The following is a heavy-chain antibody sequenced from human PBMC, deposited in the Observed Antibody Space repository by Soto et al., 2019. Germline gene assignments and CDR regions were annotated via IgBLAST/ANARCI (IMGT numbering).Heavy chain of an antibody. D-gene: IGHD2-15*01. CDR3: ARETRYSGGNGYYYYYGMDV. V-gene: IGHV4-61*03. Sequence: PSETLSLTCAVSGGSVSSGTDYWSWIRQPPGKGLEWLGYVYYSGSTKYNPSLKSRVTISVDTSKNHFSLEVNSVTAADTALYYCARETRYSGGNGYYYYYGMDVWGQGITVTVSS. CDR2: VYYSGST. J-gene: IGHJ6*02. CDR1: GGSVSSGTDY.